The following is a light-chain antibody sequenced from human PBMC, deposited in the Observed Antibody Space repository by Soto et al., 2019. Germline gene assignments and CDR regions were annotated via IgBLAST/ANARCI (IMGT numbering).Light chain of an antibody. Sequence: EIVITQSPATLSVSPGERATLSCRASETVSSNLAWYQQKLGQAPRLLIYDASTRATGIPARFSGSGSGTEFTLTISSLQSEDFAVYYCQQYNNWPRTFGQGTKVDIK. CDR3: QQYNNWPRT. CDR2: DAS. J-gene: IGKJ1*01. V-gene: IGKV3-15*01. CDR1: ETVSSN.